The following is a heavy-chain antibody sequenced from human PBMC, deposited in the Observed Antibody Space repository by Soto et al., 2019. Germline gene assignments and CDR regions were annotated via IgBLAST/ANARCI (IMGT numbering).Heavy chain of an antibody. V-gene: IGHV1-2*04. J-gene: IGHJ3*02. CDR3: ARSDYLERFDAFDI. D-gene: IGHD4-17*01. CDR2: INPNSGGT. Sequence: ASVKVSCKASGYTFTGYYMHWVRQAPGQGLEWMGWINPNSGGTNYAQKFQGWVTMTRDTSISTAYMELSRLRSDDTAVYYCARSDYLERFDAFDIWGQGTMVT. CDR1: GYTFTGYY.